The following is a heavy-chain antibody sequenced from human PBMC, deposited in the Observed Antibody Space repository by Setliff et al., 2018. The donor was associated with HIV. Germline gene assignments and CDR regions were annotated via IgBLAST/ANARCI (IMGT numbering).Heavy chain of an antibody. D-gene: IGHD6-19*01. CDR2: IYHDGTT. Sequence: TLSLTCSVSGGSINTSSYYWAWVRQPPGNELEWIGSIYHDGTTHYRSSLRSRAAISIDTSKSQISLKVRSVTAADTAVYFCAGHPVTSGWLSLNWFDPWGQGILVTV. CDR3: AGHPVTSGWLSLNWFDP. CDR1: GGSINTSSYY. V-gene: IGHV4-39*07. J-gene: IGHJ5*01.